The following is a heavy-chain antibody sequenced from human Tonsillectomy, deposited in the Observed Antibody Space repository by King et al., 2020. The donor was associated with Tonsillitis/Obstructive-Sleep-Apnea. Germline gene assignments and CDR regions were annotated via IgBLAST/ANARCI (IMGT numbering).Heavy chain of an antibody. J-gene: IGHJ4*02. CDR1: GFTFNNYA. D-gene: IGHD6-13*01. V-gene: IGHV3-23*04. CDR3: ATDGLRGIEAAFLDY. CDR2: ISGSGGTT. Sequence: VQLVESGGGLVQPGGSLRLSCAASGFTFNNYAMRWVRQAPGKGLEWVSAISGSGGTTYCADSVKGRFTISRDNSKNTLYLQMNSLRAEDTAVYYCATDGLRGIEAAFLDYWGQGTLVTVSS.